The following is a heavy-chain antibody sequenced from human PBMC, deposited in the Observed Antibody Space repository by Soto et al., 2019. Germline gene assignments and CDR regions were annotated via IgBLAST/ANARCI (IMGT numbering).Heavy chain of an antibody. CDR3: ARDLGSGYDPGDY. V-gene: IGHV1-69*12. CDR1: GDTFTIFA. D-gene: IGHD5-12*01. CDR2: IIPTIGTT. Sequence: QVQLVQSGAEVKKPGSSVKVSCKDSGDTFTIFAISWVRQAPGQGLEWMGGIIPTIGTTNYAQRFQGRITITGDESTGTAYMELSSLKSEDTAVYYCARDLGSGYDPGDYWGQGTLVTVSS. J-gene: IGHJ4*02.